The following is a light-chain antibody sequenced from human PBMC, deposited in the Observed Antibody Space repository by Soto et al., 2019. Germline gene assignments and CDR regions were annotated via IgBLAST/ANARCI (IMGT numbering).Light chain of an antibody. J-gene: IGKJ4*01. Sequence: DIQMTQSPSSLSASVGDRVTITCQASQDISNYLHWYQQKPGKVPKLLIFDASNVETGVPSRFSGSGSGTDFTFTISSLQPEDIGTYYCQQYEDLPLTFGGGTRVEIK. V-gene: IGKV1-33*01. CDR2: DAS. CDR1: QDISNY. CDR3: QQYEDLPLT.